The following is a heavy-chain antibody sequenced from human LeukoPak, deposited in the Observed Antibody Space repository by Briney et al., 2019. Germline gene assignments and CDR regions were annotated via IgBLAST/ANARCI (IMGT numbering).Heavy chain of an antibody. D-gene: IGHD6-13*01. CDR2: ISYDGSNK. J-gene: IGHJ4*02. Sequence: GRSLRLSCAASGFTFSSYAMHWVRQAQGKGLEWVAVISYDGSNKYYADSVKGRFTISRDNSKNTLYLQMNSLRAEDTAVYYCAREGSWGTYFDYWGQGTLVTVSS. V-gene: IGHV3-30*04. CDR1: GFTFSSYA. CDR3: AREGSWGTYFDY.